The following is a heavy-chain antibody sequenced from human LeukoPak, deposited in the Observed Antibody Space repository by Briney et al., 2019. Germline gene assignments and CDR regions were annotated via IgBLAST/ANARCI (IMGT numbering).Heavy chain of an antibody. CDR2: YYTSEST. Sequence: SETLSLTCTVSGDSISDYYWSWIRQPAGKRLEWIGRYYTSESTDYNPSLKSRVTMSVDTSKNQFFLKLSSVTAADTAVYYCARDGDYYDSSGSFDSWGQGTLVTVSS. V-gene: IGHV4-4*07. CDR3: ARDGDYYDSSGSFDS. D-gene: IGHD3-22*01. J-gene: IGHJ4*02. CDR1: GDSISDYY.